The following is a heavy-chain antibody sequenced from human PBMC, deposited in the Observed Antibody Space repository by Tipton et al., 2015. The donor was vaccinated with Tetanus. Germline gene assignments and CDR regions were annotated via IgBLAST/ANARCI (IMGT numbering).Heavy chain of an antibody. CDR1: GGSINPYY. V-gene: IGHV4-59*08. D-gene: IGHD3-10*01. J-gene: IGHJ4*02. Sequence: GLVKPSETLSLTCSVSGGSINPYYWSWIRQPPGMGLEWVGYSFHGSSTNYNPSLKGRATISVDPSKNQISLKLTSVAAADAAIYYCARQTEGKFDYWGQGTLVTVSS. CDR2: SFHGSST. CDR3: ARQTEGKFDY.